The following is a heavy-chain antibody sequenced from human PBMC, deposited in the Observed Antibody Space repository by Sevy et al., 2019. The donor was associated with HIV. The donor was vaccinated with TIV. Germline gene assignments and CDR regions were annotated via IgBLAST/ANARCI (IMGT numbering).Heavy chain of an antibody. CDR3: ASDLEFYDYGDYGPAFMPDY. CDR1: GFTFGTYG. Sequence: GGSLRLSCPASGFTFGTYGMHWVRQAPGKGLEWVAVIWFDGSNTYYADSVKGRFTISRDIAKNTLHLQMNSLRVEDTAVYYCASDLEFYDYGDYGPAFMPDYWGQGTLVTVSS. CDR2: IWFDGSNT. V-gene: IGHV3-33*01. D-gene: IGHD4-17*01. J-gene: IGHJ4*02.